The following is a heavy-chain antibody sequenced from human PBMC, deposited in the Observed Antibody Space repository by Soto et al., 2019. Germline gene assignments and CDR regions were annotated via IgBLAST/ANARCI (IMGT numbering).Heavy chain of an antibody. CDR2: IWYDGSNK. V-gene: IGHV3-33*01. CDR1: GFTFSSYG. CDR3: ARENGQWVAADN. D-gene: IGHD6-19*01. J-gene: IGHJ4*02. Sequence: GGSLRLSCAASGFTFSSYGMHWVRQAPGKGLEWVAVIWYDGSNKYYADSVKGRFTISRDNSKNTLYLQMNSLRAEDTAVYYCARENGQWVAADNWGQGTLVTVSS.